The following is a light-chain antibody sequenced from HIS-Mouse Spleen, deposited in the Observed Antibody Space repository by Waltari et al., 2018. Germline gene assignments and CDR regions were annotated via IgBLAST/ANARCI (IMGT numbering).Light chain of an antibody. CDR1: QSVSSN. V-gene: IGKV3-15*01. CDR3: QQYNNWPPPIT. J-gene: IGKJ5*01. CDR2: DAS. Sequence: EIVMTQSPATLSVSPGERATLSCRASQSVSSNLAWYQQKPGQAPRLLIYDASTRATGIPARFSGSGSGTEFTLTISSMQSEDFAVYYCQQYNNWPPPITFGQGTRLEIK.